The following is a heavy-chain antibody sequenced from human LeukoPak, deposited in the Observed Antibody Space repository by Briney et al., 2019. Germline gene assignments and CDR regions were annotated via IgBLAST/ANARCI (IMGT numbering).Heavy chain of an antibody. Sequence: GGSLRLSCAASGFTFSSYAMSWVRQAPGKGLEWVSGISGSGVSTYYADSVKGRFTISRDNSKNTLYLQMNSLRAEDTAVYYCARGRFLERPPNWFDPWGQGTLVTVSS. CDR2: ISGSGVST. D-gene: IGHD3-3*01. J-gene: IGHJ5*02. CDR1: GFTFSSYA. CDR3: ARGRFLERPPNWFDP. V-gene: IGHV3-23*01.